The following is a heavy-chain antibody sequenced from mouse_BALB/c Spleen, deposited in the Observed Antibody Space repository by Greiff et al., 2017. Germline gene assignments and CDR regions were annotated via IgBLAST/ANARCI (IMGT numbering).Heavy chain of an antibody. CDR2: IDPANGNT. CDR1: GFNIKDTY. CDR3: ARDGYEGYYAMDY. J-gene: IGHJ4*01. D-gene: IGHD1-2*01. V-gene: IGHV14-3*02. Sequence: VQLKESGAELVKPGASVKLSCTASGFNIKDTYLHWVKQRPEQGLEWIGRIDPANGNTKYDPKFQGKATITADTSSNTAYLQLSSLTSEDTAVYYCARDGYEGYYAMDYWGQGTSVTVSS.